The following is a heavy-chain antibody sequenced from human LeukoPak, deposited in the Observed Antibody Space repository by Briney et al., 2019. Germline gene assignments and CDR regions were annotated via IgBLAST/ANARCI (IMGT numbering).Heavy chain of an antibody. D-gene: IGHD2-2*01. Sequence: PSETLSLTCTVSGGSISSSSYYWGWIRQPPGKGLEWIGSIYYSGSTYYNPSLKSRVTISVDTSKNQFSLKLSSVTAADTAVYYCARDTSVVVPAAPGYWGQGTLVTVSS. CDR3: ARDTSVVVPAAPGY. J-gene: IGHJ4*02. V-gene: IGHV4-39*02. CDR2: IYYSGST. CDR1: GGSISSSSYY.